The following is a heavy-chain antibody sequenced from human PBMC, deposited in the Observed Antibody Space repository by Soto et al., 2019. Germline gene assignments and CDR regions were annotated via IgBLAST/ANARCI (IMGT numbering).Heavy chain of an antibody. Sequence: QVQLVESGGGLVRPGGSLRLSCEASGFTFRDYYMTWFRQAPGKGLEWLSYIDSSTKYTNYADSVKGRFTISRDNAKNSLYLQRNSLIADDTAVYYCAREYYYTMDVWGQGTMVTVSS. CDR3: AREYYYTMDV. J-gene: IGHJ6*02. CDR1: GFTFRDYY. V-gene: IGHV3-11*05. CDR2: IDSSTKYT.